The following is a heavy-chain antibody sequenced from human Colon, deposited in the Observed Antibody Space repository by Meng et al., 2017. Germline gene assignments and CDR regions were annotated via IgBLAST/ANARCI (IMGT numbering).Heavy chain of an antibody. CDR2: IYESGST. CDR3: ARDREHYGERGGIDS. CDR1: GAAISSGDRY. D-gene: IGHD4-17*01. V-gene: IGHV4-30-4*01. Sequence: QVLPQERVPGLGRPSLNLSLTLPVPGAAISSGDRYWSWIRQPPGKRLEWIGDIYESGSTCYNASLNSRVTISIDRSKNQFYLKLSSVTAADTAVYYCARDREHYGERGGIDSWGQGTLVTVSS. J-gene: IGHJ5*01.